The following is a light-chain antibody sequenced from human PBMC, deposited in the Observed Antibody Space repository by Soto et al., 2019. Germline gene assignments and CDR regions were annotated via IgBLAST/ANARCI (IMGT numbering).Light chain of an antibody. V-gene: IGLV6-57*03. J-gene: IGLJ3*02. Sequence: NFMLTQPHSVSESPGKTVTISCTRSSGSIASNYVQWYQQRPGSAPSTVIYEDNQRPSGVPDRFSGSIDSSSNSASLTISGLKTEDEADYYRQSYHTNNQVFGGGTKLTVL. CDR2: EDN. CDR3: QSYHTNNQV. CDR1: SGSIASNY.